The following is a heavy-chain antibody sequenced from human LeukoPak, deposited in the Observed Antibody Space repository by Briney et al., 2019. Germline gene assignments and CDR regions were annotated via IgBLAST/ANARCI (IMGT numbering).Heavy chain of an antibody. CDR2: INHSGST. CDR3: ARGRPMVRGVISRYYYMDV. D-gene: IGHD3-10*01. J-gene: IGHJ6*03. Sequence: SETLSLTCTVSGGSISSHYWSWIRQPPGKGLEWIGEINHSGSTNYNPSLKSRVTISVDTSKNQFSLKLSSVTAADTAVYYCARGRPMVRGVISRYYYMDVWGKGTTVTVSS. V-gene: IGHV4-34*01. CDR1: GGSISSHY.